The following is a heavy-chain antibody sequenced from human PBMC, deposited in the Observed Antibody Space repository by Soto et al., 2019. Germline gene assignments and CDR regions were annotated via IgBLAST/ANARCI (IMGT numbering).Heavy chain of an antibody. CDR2: ISYDGSNK. V-gene: IGHV3-30-3*01. Sequence: GGSLRLSCAASGFTFSSYAMHWVRQAPGKGLEWVAVISYDGSNKYYADSVKGRFTISRDNSKNTLYLQMNSLRAEDTAVYYCARDPTDYGDLMYFDYWGQGTLVTVSS. CDR3: ARDPTDYGDLMYFDY. J-gene: IGHJ4*02. D-gene: IGHD4-17*01. CDR1: GFTFSSYA.